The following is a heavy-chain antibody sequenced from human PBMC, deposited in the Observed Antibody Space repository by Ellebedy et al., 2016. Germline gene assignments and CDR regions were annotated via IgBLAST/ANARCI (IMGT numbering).Heavy chain of an antibody. CDR2: INHSGST. CDR3: ARVGFDY. V-gene: IGHV4-34*01. Sequence: SETLSLTCAVYGGSFSGYYWNWIRQPPGKGLEWIGEINHSGSTNDNQSLKSRVTISIDTSKNQFSLKLSSVTAADTAVYYCARVGFDYWGQGTLVTVSS. CDR1: GGSFSGYY. J-gene: IGHJ4*02.